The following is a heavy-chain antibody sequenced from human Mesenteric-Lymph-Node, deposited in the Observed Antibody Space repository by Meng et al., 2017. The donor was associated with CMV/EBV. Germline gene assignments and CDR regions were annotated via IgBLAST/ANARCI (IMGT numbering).Heavy chain of an antibody. CDR1: GGSISSYY. V-gene: IGHV4-4*07. Sequence: GSLRLSCTVSGGSISSYYWSWIRQPAGKGLEWIGRIYTSGSTNYNPSLKSRVTMSVDTSKNQFSLKLSSVTAADTAVYYCARGRPNYNWFDPWGQGTLVTVSS. J-gene: IGHJ5*02. D-gene: IGHD2-8*01. CDR3: ARGRPNYNWFDP. CDR2: IYTSGST.